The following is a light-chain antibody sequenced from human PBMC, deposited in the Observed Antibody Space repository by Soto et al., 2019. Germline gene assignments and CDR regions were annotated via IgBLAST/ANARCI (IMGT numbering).Light chain of an antibody. CDR2: DAS. CDR1: RDIGNF. CDR3: QQYDDRPPYA. V-gene: IGKV1-33*01. J-gene: IGKJ4*01. Sequence: DIQMTQSPSSLSASAGDRIIITCRASRDIGNFVNWYQQTPGKAPRRLIYDASNLDIGVPSRFNGSGSGTDFTFTISSLQPADVATYYCQQYDDRPPYAFGGGTRVDLK.